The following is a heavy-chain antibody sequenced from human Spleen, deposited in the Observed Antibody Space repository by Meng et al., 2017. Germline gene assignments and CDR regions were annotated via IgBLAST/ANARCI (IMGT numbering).Heavy chain of an antibody. V-gene: IGHV1-2*02. CDR3: ARVERTYYDYVWGLGRFDP. D-gene: IGHD3-16*01. Sequence: ASVKVSCKASGYTFTGYYMHWVRQAPGQGLEWMGWMNPNSANTDYAHKFQGRVRITADESTTTAYMELSSLRSEDTAVYFCARVERTYYDYVWGLGRFDPRGQGTLVTVSS. J-gene: IGHJ5*02. CDR2: MNPNSANT. CDR1: GYTFTGYY.